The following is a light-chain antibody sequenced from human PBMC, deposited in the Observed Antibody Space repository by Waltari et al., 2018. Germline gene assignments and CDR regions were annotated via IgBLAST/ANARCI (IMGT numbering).Light chain of an antibody. J-gene: IGKJ1*01. Sequence: EIVMTQSPATLSVSPGERATLSCRASQSVSSNLAWYQQKPGQAPRLLIYGASTRATGIPARFSGSGSGTGFTLTISSLQSEDFAVYYCQQYNNWPFGQGTKVEIK. CDR3: QQYNNWP. CDR1: QSVSSN. V-gene: IGKV3-15*01. CDR2: GAS.